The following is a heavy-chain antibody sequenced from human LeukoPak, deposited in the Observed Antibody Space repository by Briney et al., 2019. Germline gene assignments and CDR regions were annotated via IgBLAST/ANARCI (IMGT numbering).Heavy chain of an antibody. CDR1: GFTFSSYS. J-gene: IGHJ4*02. V-gene: IGHV3-21*01. D-gene: IGHD7-27*01. Sequence: GGSLRLSCTASGFTFSSYSMNWVRQAPGKGLEWVSSISSSSYIYYADSVKGRFTISRDNAKNSLYLQMNSLRAEDTAVYYCARKNSWGPYYFDQWGQGTLVTVSS. CDR2: ISSSSYI. CDR3: ARKNSWGPYYFDQ.